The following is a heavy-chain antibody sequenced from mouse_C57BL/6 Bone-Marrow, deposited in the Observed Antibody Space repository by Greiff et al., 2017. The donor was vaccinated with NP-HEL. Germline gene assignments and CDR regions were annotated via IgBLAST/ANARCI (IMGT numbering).Heavy chain of an antibody. D-gene: IGHD2-1*01. V-gene: IGHV1-15*01. Sequence: QVQLQQSGAELVRPGASVPLSCKASGYTFTDYEMHWVKQTPVHGLEWIGAIDPETGGTAYNQKFKGKAILTADKSSSTAYMELRSLTSEDSAVYYCTRSGNYWYFDVWGTGTTVTVSS. J-gene: IGHJ1*03. CDR3: TRSGNYWYFDV. CDR1: GYTFTDYE. CDR2: IDPETGGT.